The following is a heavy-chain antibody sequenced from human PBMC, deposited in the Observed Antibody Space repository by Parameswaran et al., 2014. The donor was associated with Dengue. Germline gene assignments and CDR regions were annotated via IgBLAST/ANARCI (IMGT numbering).Heavy chain of an antibody. CDR3: AREKSGSYPDF. D-gene: IGHD1-26*01. J-gene: IGHJ4*02. CDR2: IKADGSEK. Sequence: RWIRQPPGKGLEWVANIKADGSEKQYVDSVRGRFTASRENAENSLYLQMTSLRAEDTAVYYCAREKSGSYPDFWGQGALVTVSS. V-gene: IGHV3-7*03.